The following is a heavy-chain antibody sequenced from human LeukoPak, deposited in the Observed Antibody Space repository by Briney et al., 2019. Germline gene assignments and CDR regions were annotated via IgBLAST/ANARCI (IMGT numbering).Heavy chain of an antibody. D-gene: IGHD6-6*01. CDR1: GFTFSSYS. CDR3: ARDLVYSSSSDFDY. J-gene: IGHJ4*02. Sequence: GGSLRLSCAASGFTFSSYSMNWVRQAPGKGLEWVSSISGSSSYIYYADSVKGRFTISRDNAKNSLYLQMNSLRAEDTAVYYCARDLVYSSSSDFDYWGQGTLVTVSS. V-gene: IGHV3-21*01. CDR2: ISGSSSYI.